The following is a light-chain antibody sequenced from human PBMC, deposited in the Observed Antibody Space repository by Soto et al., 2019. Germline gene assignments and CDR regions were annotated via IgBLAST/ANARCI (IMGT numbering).Light chain of an antibody. Sequence: DIQLTQSPSSLPPSVGARVTITCQASQDISNYLNWYQQKPGKAPELLINDASNLEMGVPSRFSGGGSGTDFTFTISSLQPEDIATYFCQQYDSWPITFGQGTRLEIK. CDR3: QQYDSWPIT. CDR2: DAS. J-gene: IGKJ5*01. V-gene: IGKV1-33*01. CDR1: QDISNY.